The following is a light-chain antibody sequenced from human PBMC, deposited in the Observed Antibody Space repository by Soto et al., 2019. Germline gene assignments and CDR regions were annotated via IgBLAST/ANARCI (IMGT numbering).Light chain of an antibody. CDR2: KAS. CDR3: QQYSSYPWT. Sequence: DIQMTQSPSNLSASVGDRVTITCRASQSISSWLAWYQQKPGKAPKLLIYKASSLESGVPSSFSGSGSGTEFTLTISSLQPDDFATYYCQQYSSYPWTFGQGTKVEIK. J-gene: IGKJ1*01. CDR1: QSISSW. V-gene: IGKV1-5*03.